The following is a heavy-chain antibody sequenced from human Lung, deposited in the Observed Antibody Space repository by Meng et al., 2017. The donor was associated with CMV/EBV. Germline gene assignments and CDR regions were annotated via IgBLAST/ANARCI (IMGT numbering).Heavy chain of an antibody. D-gene: IGHD1-26*01. V-gene: IGHV3-74*01. Sequence: EVQVVVSGGGLVQPGGSLRLSCGVSGDTLSNQWLHWVRHVVRKGLMWLSRISNIGNRVNYADSVRGRFTMSIDDAKITLYLQMDSLRVEDTAVYYCARGVGELLGWELGYWGQGTLVTVSS. CDR1: GDTLSNQW. CDR3: ARGVGELLGWELGY. CDR2: ISNIGNRV. J-gene: IGHJ4*02.